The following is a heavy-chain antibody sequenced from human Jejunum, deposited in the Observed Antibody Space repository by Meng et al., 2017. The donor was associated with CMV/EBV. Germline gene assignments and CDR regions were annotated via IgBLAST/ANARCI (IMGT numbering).Heavy chain of an antibody. CDR1: LSRSF. D-gene: IGHD2-2*01. Sequence: LSRSFCSWLRQPPVQGLEWIGHISYRGSTNYNPSLKRRVTMSVDTSRNQFSVRLSSVTAADTAVYYCARDRTVYADSRYYYYGVDVWGQGSTVTSP. J-gene: IGHJ6*02. CDR3: ARDRTVYADSRYYYYGVDV. V-gene: IGHV4-59*01. CDR2: ISYRGST.